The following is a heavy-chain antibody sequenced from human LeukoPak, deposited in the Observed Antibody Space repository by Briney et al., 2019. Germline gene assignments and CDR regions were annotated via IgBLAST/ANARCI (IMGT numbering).Heavy chain of an antibody. Sequence: GGSLRLSCAASGFTFSDYALGWVRQAPGRGLEWVATLSGSGAGTYYSDSVQGRFTISRDNSKRTLFLQMNSLRAEDTAFYYCAKAELGADTFSDYGGQGTLVRVSS. CDR2: LSGSGAGT. CDR3: AKAELGADTFSDY. J-gene: IGHJ4*02. D-gene: IGHD2/OR15-2a*01. CDR1: GFTFSDYA. V-gene: IGHV3-23*01.